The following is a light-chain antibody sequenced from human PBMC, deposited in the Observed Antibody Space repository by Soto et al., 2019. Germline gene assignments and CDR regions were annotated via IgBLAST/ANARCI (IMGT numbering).Light chain of an antibody. CDR3: NSYTSSGLYV. CDR2: DVS. V-gene: IGLV2-14*01. J-gene: IGLJ1*01. CDR1: NDDVGGYES. Sequence: QSALTQPASVSGSPGQSITLSCTGTNDDVGGYESVSWYQQHAGRAPRLIIYDVSNRPSGVSGRFSGSKFGNTASLTISGLQGEDEADYYCNSYTSSGLYVFGTGTKLTVL.